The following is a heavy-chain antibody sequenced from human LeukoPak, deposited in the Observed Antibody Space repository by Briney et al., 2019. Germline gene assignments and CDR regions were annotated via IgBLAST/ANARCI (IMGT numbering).Heavy chain of an antibody. V-gene: IGHV4-39*07. CDR3: ARDFRGGYDFWSGYYTPYYFDY. D-gene: IGHD3-3*01. CDR1: GGSISSSGYY. J-gene: IGHJ4*02. CDR2: MYYSGST. Sequence: SETLSLTCTVSGGSISSSGYYWGWIRQPPGKGLEWIGSMYYSGSTYYNPSLKSRVTISVDTSKDHFSLKLSSVTAADTAVYYCARDFRGGYDFWSGYYTPYYFDYWGQGTLVTVSP.